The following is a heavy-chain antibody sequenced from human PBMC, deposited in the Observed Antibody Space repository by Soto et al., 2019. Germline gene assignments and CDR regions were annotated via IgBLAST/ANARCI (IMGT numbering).Heavy chain of an antibody. D-gene: IGHD6-13*01. Sequence: QVQLQESGPGLVKPSETLSLTCTVSGGSITSYHWNWIRQPPGKGLEWIGHIYYNGRTSYNPSLKSRVTISLDASKTQFSLNLSSVTAADPAVYYCARASSSYGMGVWGQGTTVTVSS. V-gene: IGHV4-59*01. CDR2: IYYNGRT. CDR1: GGSITSYH. CDR3: ARASSSYGMGV. J-gene: IGHJ6*02.